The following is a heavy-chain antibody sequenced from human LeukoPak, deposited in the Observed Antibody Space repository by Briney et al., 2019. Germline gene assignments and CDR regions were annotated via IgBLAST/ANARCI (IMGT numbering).Heavy chain of an antibody. D-gene: IGHD3-9*01. V-gene: IGHV3-33*06. CDR1: GFTFSSYG. Sequence: GGSLRPSCAASGFTFSSYGMHWVRQAPGKGLEWVAVIWYDGSNKYYADSVKGRFTISRDNSKNTLYLQMNSLRAEDTAVYYCAKAETYYDILTGYYFDYWGQGTLVTVSS. J-gene: IGHJ4*02. CDR3: AKAETYYDILTGYYFDY. CDR2: IWYDGSNK.